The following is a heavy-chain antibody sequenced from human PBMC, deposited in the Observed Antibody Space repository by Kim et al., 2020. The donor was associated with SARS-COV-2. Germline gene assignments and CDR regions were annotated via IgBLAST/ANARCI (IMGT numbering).Heavy chain of an antibody. D-gene: IGHD3-16*01. V-gene: IGHV3-48*03. CDR2: ISSSGSTI. J-gene: IGHJ6*02. CDR1: GFTFSSYE. CDR3: ARFRRGGARLYYYYGMDV. Sequence: GGSLRLSCAASGFTFSSYEMNWVRQAPGKGLEWVSYISSSGSTIYYADSVKGRFTISRDNAKNSLYLQMNSLRAEDTAVYYCARFRRGGARLYYYYGMDVWGQGTTVTVSS.